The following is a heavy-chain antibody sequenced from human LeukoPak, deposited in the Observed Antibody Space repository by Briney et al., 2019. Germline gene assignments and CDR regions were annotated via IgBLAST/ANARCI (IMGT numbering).Heavy chain of an antibody. D-gene: IGHD5-12*01. CDR2: TNPNNGGT. CDR1: GYTFTGYY. V-gene: IGHV1-2*02. Sequence: ASVKVSCTASGYTFTGYYIHWVRQAPGQGLEWMGWTNPNNGGTNYAQKFEGRVTMTRDTSISTAYMELNRLTSDDTAVYYCARDKYTGYETFDYWGQGTPVTVSS. J-gene: IGHJ4*02. CDR3: ARDKYTGYETFDY.